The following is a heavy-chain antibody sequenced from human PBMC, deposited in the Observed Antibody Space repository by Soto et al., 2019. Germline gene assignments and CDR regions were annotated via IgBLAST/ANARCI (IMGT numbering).Heavy chain of an antibody. J-gene: IGHJ5*02. CDR3: AGLGMVAAHREFDP. V-gene: IGHV4-4*02. CDR1: SGTISSSNW. Sequence: QVQLQESGPGLVKPSGTLSLTCAVSSGTISSSNWWTWVRQPPGKGLEWIGEINQSGSPNYNPSLRIRVTISVDKSKSQFFLKLSSVAAAAPPIYYCAGLGMVAAHREFDPWGQGTLVTVSS. D-gene: IGHD2-15*01. CDR2: INQSGSP.